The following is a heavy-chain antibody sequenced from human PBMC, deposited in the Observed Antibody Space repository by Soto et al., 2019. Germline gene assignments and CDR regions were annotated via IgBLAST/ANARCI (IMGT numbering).Heavy chain of an antibody. J-gene: IGHJ1*01. CDR2: IIPILGIA. V-gene: IGHV1-69*02. D-gene: IGHD6-13*01. CDR1: GGTFSSYT. CDR3: ARADSSSWNTYFQH. Sequence: QVQLVQSGAEVKKPGSSVKVSCKASGGTFSSYTISWVRQTPGQGLEWMGRIIPILGIANYAQKFQGRVTITADKSTSTAYMELSSLRSEDTAVYYCARADSSSWNTYFQHWGQGTLVTVSS.